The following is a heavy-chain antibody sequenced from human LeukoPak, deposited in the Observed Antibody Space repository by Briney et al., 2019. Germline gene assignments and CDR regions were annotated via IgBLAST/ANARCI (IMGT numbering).Heavy chain of an antibody. D-gene: IGHD3-3*01. CDR1: DGSISSSSYY. V-gene: IGHV4-39*01. Sequence: SETLSLTCTVSDGSISSSSYYWGWIRQPPGKGLEWIGSIYYSGRAYYNLSLKSRVTISVDTSKNQFSLKLNSVTAADTAVYYCARHGYYDAQNDAFDIWGQGTMVTVSS. CDR2: IYYSGRA. J-gene: IGHJ3*02. CDR3: ARHGYYDAQNDAFDI.